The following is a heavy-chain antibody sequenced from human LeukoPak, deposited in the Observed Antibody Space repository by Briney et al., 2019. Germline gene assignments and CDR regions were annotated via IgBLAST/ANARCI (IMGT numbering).Heavy chain of an antibody. J-gene: IGHJ4*02. Sequence: GSLRLSCAASGFTFSSYAMSWVRQAPGKGLGWVSAISGSGGSTYYADSVKGRFTISRDNSKNTLYLQMNSLRAEDTAVYYCARGVRGVIITPPPDYWGQGTLVNVSS. CDR3: ARGVRGVIITPPPDY. D-gene: IGHD3-10*01. CDR1: GFTFSSYA. V-gene: IGHV3-23*01. CDR2: ISGSGGST.